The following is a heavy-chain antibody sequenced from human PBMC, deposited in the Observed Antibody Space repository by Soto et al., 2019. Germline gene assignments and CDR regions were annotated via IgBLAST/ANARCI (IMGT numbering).Heavy chain of an antibody. D-gene: IGHD3-9*01. CDR1: GFTFSTYA. CDR3: ARGGLYVLTGFSHFDY. J-gene: IGHJ4*02. V-gene: IGHV3-23*01. CDR2: NSGGGDKT. Sequence: GGSLRLSCAASGFTFSTYAMSWVRQAPGKGLEWVSVNSGGGDKTYYADSVKGRFTVSRDNSKNTLYLQLNNLRAGDTAVYFCARGGLYVLTGFSHFDYWGQGALVTVSS.